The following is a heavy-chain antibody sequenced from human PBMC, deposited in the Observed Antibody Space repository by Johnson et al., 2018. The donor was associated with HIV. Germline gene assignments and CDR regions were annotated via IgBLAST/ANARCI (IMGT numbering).Heavy chain of an antibody. CDR3: ASPILFDSSGATDAFDI. J-gene: IGHJ3*02. V-gene: IGHV3-7*02. CDR2: IKQDGSEK. Sequence: VQLVESGGGVVQPGRSLRLSCAASGFTFSSYWMSWVRQAPGKGLEWVANIKQDGSEKYYVDSVKGRFTISRDNSKNTLYLQMGSLRAEDMAVYYCASPILFDSSGATDAFDIWGQGTMVTVSS. D-gene: IGHD3-22*01. CDR1: GFTFSSYW.